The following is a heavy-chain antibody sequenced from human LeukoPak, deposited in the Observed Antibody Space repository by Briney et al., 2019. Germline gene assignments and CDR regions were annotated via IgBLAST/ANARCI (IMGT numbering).Heavy chain of an antibody. J-gene: IGHJ4*02. V-gene: IGHV1-2*02. CDR1: GYTFTGYY. CDR3: ARDSGRMYNWKASMEYYFDY. CDR2: INPNSGGT. Sequence: GASVKVSCKASGYTFTGYYMHWVRQAPGQGLEWMGWINPNSGGTNYAQKFQGRVTMTRDTSISTAYMELSRLRSDDTAVYYCARDSGRMYNWKASMEYYFDYWGQGTLVTVSS. D-gene: IGHD1-1*01.